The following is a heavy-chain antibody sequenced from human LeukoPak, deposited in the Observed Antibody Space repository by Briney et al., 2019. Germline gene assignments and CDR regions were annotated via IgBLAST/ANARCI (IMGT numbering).Heavy chain of an antibody. CDR2: ISCSSSTT. CDR1: GFTFSSYS. CDR3: ARSVFSYYYGSGSSRLNWFDP. J-gene: IGHJ5*02. Sequence: PGGSLRLSCAASGFTFSSYSMNWGRQDPPQGLEWVSYISCSSSTTYYDDSLKGRFTISRDTAKNSLSLKLNSLRAEDTAVYYCARSVFSYYYGSGSSRLNWFDPWGQGTLVTVSS. V-gene: IGHV3-48*01. D-gene: IGHD3-10*01.